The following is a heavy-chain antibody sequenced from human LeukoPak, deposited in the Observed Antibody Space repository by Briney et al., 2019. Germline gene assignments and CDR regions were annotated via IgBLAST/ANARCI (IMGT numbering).Heavy chain of an antibody. CDR3: AGRTIVRGVRNWFDP. Sequence: SVKVSCKASGGTFSSYAISWVRQAPGQGLEWMGGIIPIFGTANYAQKFQGRVTITADKSTSTAYMELSSVRSEDTAVYYCAGRTIVRGVRNWFDPWGQGTLVTVSS. V-gene: IGHV1-69*06. D-gene: IGHD3-10*01. CDR1: GGTFSSYA. J-gene: IGHJ5*02. CDR2: IIPIFGTA.